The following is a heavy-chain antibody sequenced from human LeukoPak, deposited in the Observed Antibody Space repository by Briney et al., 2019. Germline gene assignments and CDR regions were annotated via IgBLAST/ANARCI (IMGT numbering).Heavy chain of an antibody. D-gene: IGHD3-22*01. J-gene: IGHJ4*02. CDR1: GFTFDDYA. CDR3: AKSFGSGYYFDY. V-gene: IGHV3-43D*03. Sequence: GGSLRLSCAASGFTFDDYAMHWVRQAPGKGLEWVSLISWDGGSTYYADSVKGRFTISRDNSKNSLYLQMNSLRAEDTALYYCAKSFGSGYYFDYWGQGTLVTVSS. CDR2: ISWDGGST.